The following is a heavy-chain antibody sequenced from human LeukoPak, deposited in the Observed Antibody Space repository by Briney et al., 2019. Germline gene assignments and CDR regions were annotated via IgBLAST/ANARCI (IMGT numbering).Heavy chain of an antibody. CDR3: AREVVGVAVAGRLFDY. V-gene: IGHV4-59*01. D-gene: IGHD6-19*01. Sequence: SQTLSLTCTVSGGSISSYYWSWIRQPPGKGLEWIGYIYYSGSTNYNPSLKSRVTISVDTSKNQSSLKLSSVTAADTAVYYCAREVVGVAVAGRLFDYWGQGTLVTVSS. CDR1: GGSISSYY. J-gene: IGHJ4*02. CDR2: IYYSGST.